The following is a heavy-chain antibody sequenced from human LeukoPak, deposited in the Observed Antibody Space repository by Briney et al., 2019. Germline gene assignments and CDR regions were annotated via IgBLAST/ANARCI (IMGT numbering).Heavy chain of an antibody. CDR3: ARVGYYDSSGYSYFDY. J-gene: IGHJ4*02. CDR2: IYSGGST. Sequence: GGSLRLSCAASGFTVSSNYMSWVRQAPGKGLEWVPVIYSGGSTYYADSVKGRFTISRDNSKNTLYLQMNSLRAEDTAVYYCARVGYYDSSGYSYFDYWGQGTLVTVSS. CDR1: GFTVSSNY. V-gene: IGHV3-53*01. D-gene: IGHD3-22*01.